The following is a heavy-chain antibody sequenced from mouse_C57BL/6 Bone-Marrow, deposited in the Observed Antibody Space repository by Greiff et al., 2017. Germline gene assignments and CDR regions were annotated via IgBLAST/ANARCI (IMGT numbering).Heavy chain of an antibody. Sequence: VQLKESGPGLAKPSQPLSLTCSVTGYSITSDYWNWIRKFPGNKLEYMGYISYSGSTYYNPSLKSRISITRDTSKNQSYLQLNSVTTEDTATYYCARGITTVVATGDYYAMDYWGQGTSVTVSS. CDR2: ISYSGST. CDR1: GYSITSDY. CDR3: ARGITTVVATGDYYAMDY. D-gene: IGHD1-1*01. V-gene: IGHV3-8*01. J-gene: IGHJ4*01.